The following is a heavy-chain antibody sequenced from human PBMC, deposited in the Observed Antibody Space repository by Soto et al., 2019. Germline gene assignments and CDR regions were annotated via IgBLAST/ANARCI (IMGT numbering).Heavy chain of an antibody. J-gene: IGHJ5*02. CDR1: GGSVSSGSYY. Sequence: SETLSLTCTVSGGSVSSGSYYWSWIRQPPGKGLEWIGYIYYSGSTNYNPSLKSRVTISVDTSKNQFSLKLSSVTAADTAVYYCARDHTYSGSYDWFDPWGQGTLVTVSS. V-gene: IGHV4-61*01. D-gene: IGHD1-26*01. CDR2: IYYSGST. CDR3: ARDHTYSGSYDWFDP.